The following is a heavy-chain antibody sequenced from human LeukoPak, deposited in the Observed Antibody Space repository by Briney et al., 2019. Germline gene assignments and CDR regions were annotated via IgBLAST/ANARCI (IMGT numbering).Heavy chain of an antibody. Sequence: ASVKVSCKASGYTFTGYYMHWVRQAPGQGLEWMGWINPNSGGTNYAQKFQGRVTMTRDTSISTAYMELSRLRSDDTAVYYCARVGGAAAGNWFDPWGQGTLVTVSS. J-gene: IGHJ5*02. CDR2: INPNSGGT. CDR1: GYTFTGYY. V-gene: IGHV1-2*02. D-gene: IGHD6-13*01. CDR3: ARVGGAAAGNWFDP.